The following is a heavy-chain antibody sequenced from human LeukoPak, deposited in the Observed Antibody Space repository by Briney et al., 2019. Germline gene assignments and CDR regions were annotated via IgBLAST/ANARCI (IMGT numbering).Heavy chain of an antibody. CDR3: AKSPWQRPGEDWFDP. D-gene: IGHD3-10*01. CDR1: GFTFSSYA. CDR2: ISGSGGST. V-gene: IGHV3-23*01. Sequence: GGSLRLSCAASGFTFSSYAMSWVRQAPGKGLEWVSAISGSGGSTYYADSVKGRFTISRDNSKNTLYLQMNSLRAEDTAVYYCAKSPWQRPGEDWFDPWGQGTLVTVSS. J-gene: IGHJ5*02.